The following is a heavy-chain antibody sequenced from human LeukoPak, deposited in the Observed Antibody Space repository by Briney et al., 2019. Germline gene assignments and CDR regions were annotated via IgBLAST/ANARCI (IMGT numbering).Heavy chain of an antibody. D-gene: IGHD2-2*01. CDR1: VGSISSSSSY. CDR3: ARQLGYCSSTSCYADKVDY. V-gene: IGHV4-39*01. Sequence: SETLSLTCTVSVGSISSSSSYWGWIRQPPGKGLEWIGSIYYSGSTYYNPSLKSRVTISVDTSKNQFFLKLSSVTAADTAVYYCARQLGYCSSTSCYADKVDYWGQGTLVTVSS. J-gene: IGHJ4*02. CDR2: IYYSGST.